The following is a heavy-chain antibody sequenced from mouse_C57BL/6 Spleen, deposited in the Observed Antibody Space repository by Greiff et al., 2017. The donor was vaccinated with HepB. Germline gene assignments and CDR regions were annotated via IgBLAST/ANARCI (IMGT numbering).Heavy chain of an antibody. CDR3: ARLDSSGGYYFDY. V-gene: IGHV1-76*01. J-gene: IGHJ2*01. CDR1: GYTFTDYY. D-gene: IGHD3-2*02. Sequence: QVQLKESGAELVRPGASVKLSCKASGYTFTDYYINWVKQRPGQGLEWIARIYPGSGNTYYNEKFKGKATLTAEKSSSTAYMQLSSLTSEDSAVYFCARLDSSGGYYFDYWGQGTTLTVSS. CDR2: IYPGSGNT.